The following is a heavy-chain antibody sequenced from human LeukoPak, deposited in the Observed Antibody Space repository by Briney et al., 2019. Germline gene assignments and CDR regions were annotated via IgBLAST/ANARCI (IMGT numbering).Heavy chain of an antibody. D-gene: IGHD5-18*01. CDR3: AREARVYSYSYDY. CDR2: ISYDGSNK. CDR1: GFTFSSYA. Sequence: GGSLRLSCAASGFTFSSYAMHWVRQAPGKGLEWVAVISYDGSNKYYADSVKGRFTISRDNSKNTMYLQMNSLRVDDTAVYYCAREARVYSYSYDYWGQGILVTVSS. J-gene: IGHJ4*02. V-gene: IGHV3-30*04.